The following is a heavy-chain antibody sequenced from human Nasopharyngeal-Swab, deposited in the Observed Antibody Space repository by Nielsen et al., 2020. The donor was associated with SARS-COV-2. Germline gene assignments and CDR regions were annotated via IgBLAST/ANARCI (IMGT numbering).Heavy chain of an antibody. Sequence: SETLSLTCAVSGGSLSNYYWNWIRQSPEKGLEWIGEINHSGNTGYNPSLKSRLTLSVDTSKNQFSLKLNSVTAADTAVYYCARAPLGQVFFLRERGEAFDIWGQGTRVTVSS. J-gene: IGHJ3*02. CDR1: GGSLSNYY. CDR3: ARAPLGQVFFLRERGEAFDI. D-gene: IGHD2-8*01. CDR2: INHSGNT. V-gene: IGHV4-34*01.